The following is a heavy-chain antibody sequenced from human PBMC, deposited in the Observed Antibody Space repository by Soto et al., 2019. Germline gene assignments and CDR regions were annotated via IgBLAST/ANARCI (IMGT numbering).Heavy chain of an antibody. CDR1: GFTFDDYS. CDR3: GRDGAVTDYTYLDY. CDR2: ISWDGRST. V-gene: IGHV3-43*01. Sequence: EVQLVESGGVVIQPGGSLRLSCAASGFTFDDYSMHWVRQAPGKGLEWVSLISWDGRSTYYADSVKGRFTISRDNSRSSLYLQRNSLTTEDTAFYDCGRDGAVTDYTYLDYWGQGALVTVSS. D-gene: IGHD4-4*01. J-gene: IGHJ4*02.